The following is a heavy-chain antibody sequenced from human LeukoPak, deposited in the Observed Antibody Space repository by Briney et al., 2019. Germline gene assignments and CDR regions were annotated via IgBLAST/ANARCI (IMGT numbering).Heavy chain of an antibody. V-gene: IGHV4-31*03. CDR1: GGSISSGGYY. D-gene: IGHD3-16*02. Sequence: SPSETLSLTCTVSGGSISSGGYYWSWIRQHPGKGLEWIGYIYYSGSTYYNPSVKSRVTISVDTSKNQFSLKLSSVTAADTAVYYCARDRNDYVWGSYPNYYYYGMDVWGQGTTVTVSS. J-gene: IGHJ6*02. CDR3: ARDRNDYVWGSYPNYYYYGMDV. CDR2: IYYSGST.